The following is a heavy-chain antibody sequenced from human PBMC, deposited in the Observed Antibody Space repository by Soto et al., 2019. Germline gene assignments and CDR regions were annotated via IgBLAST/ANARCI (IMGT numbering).Heavy chain of an antibody. J-gene: IGHJ4*02. CDR2: IHDSGST. D-gene: IGHD6-13*01. CDR3: ARRGASSIWLDY. V-gene: IGHV4-59*11. Sequence: QVQLQESGPGLVKPSETLSLTCTVSGGSISSHHWSWIRQPPGKGPECIGSIHDSGSTTYNPSLKTRVTISVDTSKSQFSLSMNPVTAADTAVYYCARRGASSIWLDYWGQGILVSVSS. CDR1: GGSISSHH.